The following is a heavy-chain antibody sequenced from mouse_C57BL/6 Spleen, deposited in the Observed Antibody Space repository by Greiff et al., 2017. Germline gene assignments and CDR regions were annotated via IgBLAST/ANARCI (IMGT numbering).Heavy chain of an antibody. Sequence: EVKLQESGPELVKPGASVKISCKASGYSFTDYNMTWVKQSNGKSLEWIGVINPNYGTTSYNQKFKGKATLTVDQSSSTAYLLLNTQTSEDSAVYCCARGDGNSYFDYWGQGTTLTVSS. J-gene: IGHJ2*01. CDR1: GYSFTDYN. V-gene: IGHV1-39*01. D-gene: IGHD1-1*01. CDR3: ARGDGNSYFDY. CDR2: INPNYGTT.